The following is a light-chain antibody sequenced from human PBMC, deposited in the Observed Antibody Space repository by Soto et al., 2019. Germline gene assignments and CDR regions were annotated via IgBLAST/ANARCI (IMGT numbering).Light chain of an antibody. CDR2: GAS. J-gene: IGKJ5*01. Sequence: EIVLAQSPGTLSLSPGQGATLSCRASRSVSNNFLVWYQHKPGQAPRVLIYGASRRATGIPDRFSGSGSETDFTLMISRLEPEDFAVYYCQQYGSSPNTFGQGTRLEIK. V-gene: IGKV3-20*01. CDR1: RSVSNNF. CDR3: QQYGSSPNT.